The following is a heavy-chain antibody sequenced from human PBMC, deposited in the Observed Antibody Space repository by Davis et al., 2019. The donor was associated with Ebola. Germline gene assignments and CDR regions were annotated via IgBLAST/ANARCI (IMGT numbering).Heavy chain of an antibody. J-gene: IGHJ5*02. CDR1: GDSISSYY. CDR3: AKTKQGLDP. D-gene: IGHD1-1*01. V-gene: IGHV4-59*01. CDR2: IYYSGST. Sequence: SETLSLTCTVSGDSISSYYWTWIRQPPGKGLEWIGFIYYSGSTNYNPSLKSRVTISIDTSKNQFSLKLSSVTAADTAVYYCAKTKQGLDPWGQGTLVTVSS.